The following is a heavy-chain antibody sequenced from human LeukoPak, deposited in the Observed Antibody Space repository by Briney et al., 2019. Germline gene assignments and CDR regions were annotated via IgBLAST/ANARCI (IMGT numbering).Heavy chain of an antibody. V-gene: IGHV3-53*01. CDR2: VYGGGST. D-gene: IGHD3-10*01. CDR3: AKSPQLLWFGEFPDY. J-gene: IGHJ4*02. Sequence: GGSLRLSCAASGFTVISNYMSWVRQAPGKGLEWVSVVYGGGSTYYADSVKGRFTISRDNSKNTLYLQMNSLRAEDTAVYYCAKSPQLLWFGEFPDYWGQGTLVTVSP. CDR1: GFTVISNY.